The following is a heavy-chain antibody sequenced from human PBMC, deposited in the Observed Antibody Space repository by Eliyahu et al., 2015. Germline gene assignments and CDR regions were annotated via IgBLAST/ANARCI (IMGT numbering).Heavy chain of an antibody. V-gene: IGHV1-46*01. CDR2: NNPGGGXK. CDR3: ARGSLGFTGRYGPPLEYFHH. CDR1: GYTXTSYY. D-gene: IGHD3-16*01. Sequence: QVQLVQSGAEVKEPGASVKVSCKASGYTXTSYYXXWVRQAPGQGLXWTGTNNPGGGXKKXAANFQGRLTMTRETSTSTVHMDLSSLRSEDTAVYYCARGSLGFTGRYGPPLEYFHHWGQGTLVSVSS. J-gene: IGHJ1*01.